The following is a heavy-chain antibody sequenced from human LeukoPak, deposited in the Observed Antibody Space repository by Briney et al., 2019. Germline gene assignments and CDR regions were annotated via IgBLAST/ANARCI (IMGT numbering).Heavy chain of an antibody. Sequence: GGSLRLSCAASGFTFSNAWMSWVRQAPGKGLEWVGRIKSKTDGGTTDYAALVKGRFTISRDDSKNTLYLQMNSLKTEDTAVYYCAKDTQWGVAVIGGYFDYWGQGTLVTVSS. D-gene: IGHD3-10*01. CDR3: AKDTQWGVAVIGGYFDY. CDR2: IKSKTDGGTT. CDR1: GFTFSNAW. V-gene: IGHV3-15*01. J-gene: IGHJ4*02.